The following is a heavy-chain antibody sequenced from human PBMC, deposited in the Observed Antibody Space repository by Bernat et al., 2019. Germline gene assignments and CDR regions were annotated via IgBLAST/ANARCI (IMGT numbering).Heavy chain of an antibody. D-gene: IGHD1-7*01. CDR3: ARDVTWNYVSLFDY. Sequence: QVQLQESGPGLVKPSETLSLTCTVSGGSISSYYWSWIRQPAGQGLEWIGRISTSGSTNYNPSLKSRVTMSVDTSKNQFSLKLSSVTAADTAVYYCARDVTWNYVSLFDYWGQGTLVTVSS. CDR1: GGSISSYY. V-gene: IGHV4-4*07. J-gene: IGHJ4*02. CDR2: ISTSGST.